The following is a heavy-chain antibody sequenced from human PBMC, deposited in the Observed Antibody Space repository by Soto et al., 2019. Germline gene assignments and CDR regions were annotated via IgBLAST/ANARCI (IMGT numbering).Heavy chain of an antibody. Sequence: EVQLVQSGAEVKKPGESLKISCKASGYSFTTYWIGWVRQMPGKGLEWMGIIYPIDSDVRYSPSFEGQVTMSADKSINTADLQWSSLKASDSAMYYGARQESGTARPDYWGQGTLVTVSS. J-gene: IGHJ4*02. D-gene: IGHD1-26*01. V-gene: IGHV5-51*01. CDR1: GYSFTTYW. CDR2: IYPIDSDV. CDR3: ARQESGTARPDY.